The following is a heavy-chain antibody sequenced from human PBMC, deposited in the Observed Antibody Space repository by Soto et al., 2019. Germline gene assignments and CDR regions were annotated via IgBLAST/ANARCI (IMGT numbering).Heavy chain of an antibody. J-gene: IGHJ3*02. Sequence: SETLSLTCAVSGGSISSGGYSWSWIRQPPGKGLEWIGYIYHSGSTYYNPSLKSRVTIPVDRSKNQFSLKLSSVTAADTAVYYCARANRDGYKKKDAFDIWGQGTMVTVSS. D-gene: IGHD5-12*01. CDR2: IYHSGST. V-gene: IGHV4-30-2*01. CDR3: ARANRDGYKKKDAFDI. CDR1: GGSISSGGYS.